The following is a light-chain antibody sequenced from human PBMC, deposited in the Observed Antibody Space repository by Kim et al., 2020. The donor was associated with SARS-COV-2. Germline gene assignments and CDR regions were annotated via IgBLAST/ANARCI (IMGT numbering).Light chain of an antibody. Sequence: ASVRNGVNITCRASQNVDHGLAWYQQTSGRGPRLLIYEASSLQSGVSSRFSGSGSGTEFTLTISSLQPDDSATYYCQHYDAFPVTFGQGTKVDIK. V-gene: IGKV1-5*03. CDR2: EAS. CDR1: QNVDHG. J-gene: IGKJ1*01. CDR3: QHYDAFPVT.